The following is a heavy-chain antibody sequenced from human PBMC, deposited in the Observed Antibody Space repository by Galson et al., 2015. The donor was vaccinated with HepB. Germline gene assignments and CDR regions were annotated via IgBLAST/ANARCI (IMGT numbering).Heavy chain of an antibody. CDR1: GFTFSDHY. D-gene: IGHD6-19*01. CDR2: TRNKANSYTT. Sequence: SLRLSCAASGFTFSDHYMDWVRQAPGKGLEWVGRTRNKANSYTTEYAASVKGRFTISRDDSKNSLYLQMNSLKTEDTAVYYCAREAYSSGWPHFDYWGQGTLVTVSS. J-gene: IGHJ4*02. V-gene: IGHV3-72*01. CDR3: AREAYSSGWPHFDY.